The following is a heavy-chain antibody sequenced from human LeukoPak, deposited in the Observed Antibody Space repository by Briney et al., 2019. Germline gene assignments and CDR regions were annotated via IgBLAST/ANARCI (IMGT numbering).Heavy chain of an antibody. Sequence: SQTLSLTCAISGDSVSSNSAAWDWVRQSPSRGLEWLGRTYYRSKWYNDYAVSVKSRITINPDTSKNQFSLQLNSVTPEDTAVYYCARALTFGGVIIIPSGMDVWGQGTTVTVSS. CDR1: GDSVSSNSAA. D-gene: IGHD3-16*02. V-gene: IGHV6-1*01. J-gene: IGHJ6*02. CDR2: TYYRSKWYN. CDR3: ARALTFGGVIIIPSGMDV.